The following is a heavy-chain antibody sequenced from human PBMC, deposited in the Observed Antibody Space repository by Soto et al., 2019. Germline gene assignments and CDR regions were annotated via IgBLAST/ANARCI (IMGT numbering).Heavy chain of an antibody. J-gene: IGHJ5*02. V-gene: IGHV3-30*18. CDR2: ISYDGSNK. Sequence: QVQLVESGGGVVQPGRSLRLSCAASGFTFSSYGMHWVRQAPGKGLEWVAVISYDGSNKYYADSVKGRFTISRDNSKNTLYLQMNSLRAEDTAVYYCAKGGKGAAALRIWFDPCGQGTLVTVSS. CDR1: GFTFSSYG. D-gene: IGHD6-13*01. CDR3: AKGGKGAAALRIWFDP.